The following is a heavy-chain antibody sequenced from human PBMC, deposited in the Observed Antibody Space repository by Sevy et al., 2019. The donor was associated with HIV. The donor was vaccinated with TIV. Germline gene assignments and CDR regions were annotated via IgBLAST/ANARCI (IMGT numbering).Heavy chain of an antibody. CDR1: GFAFYEYS. J-gene: IGHJ4*02. V-gene: IGHV3-23*01. CDR2: LSFGCGKI. Sequence: GGSLRLSCAASGFAFYEYSMSRIRQAPGKGLEWVATLSFGCGKINYAYSVKGRFTISRDNSKNSFYLQMDNLRVEDTALYYCAREGCSRPHDYWGQGTRVTVSS. D-gene: IGHD2-8*01. CDR3: AREGCSRPHDY.